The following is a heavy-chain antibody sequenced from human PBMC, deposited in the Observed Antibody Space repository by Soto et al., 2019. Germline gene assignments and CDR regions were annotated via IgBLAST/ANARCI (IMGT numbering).Heavy chain of an antibody. J-gene: IGHJ3*02. V-gene: IGHV1-69*13. D-gene: IGHD2-15*01. CDR3: AKSSSGGSAAFGI. Sequence: GASVKVSCKASGGAFSSYAISWVRQAPGQGLEWMGGIIPIFGTANYAQKFQGRVTITADESTSTAYMELSSLRSEDTAVYYCAKSSSGGSAAFGIWGQGTMVTVS. CDR1: GGAFSSYA. CDR2: IIPIFGTA.